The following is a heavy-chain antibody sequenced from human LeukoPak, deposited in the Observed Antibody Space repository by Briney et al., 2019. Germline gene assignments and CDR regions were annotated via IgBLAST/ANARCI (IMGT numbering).Heavy chain of an antibody. CDR3: AKYLYHDYGDTYGMDV. Sequence: GGSLRLSCAASGFTFSSYAMSWVRQAPGKGLEWVSAISGSGGSTYYADSVKGRFTISRDNSKNTLYLQMNSLRAEDTAVYYCAKYLYHDYGDTYGMDVWGQGTTVTVSS. V-gene: IGHV3-23*01. CDR2: ISGSGGST. CDR1: GFTFSSYA. J-gene: IGHJ6*02. D-gene: IGHD4-17*01.